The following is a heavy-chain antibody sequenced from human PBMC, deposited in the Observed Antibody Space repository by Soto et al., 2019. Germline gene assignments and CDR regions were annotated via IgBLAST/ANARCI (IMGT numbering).Heavy chain of an antibody. J-gene: IGHJ4*02. CDR3: ARVGPAHYYDSSGYYSPLDY. CDR1: GDTFSSYA. CDR2: IILMFGTA. Sequence: QVQLVQSGAEVKKPGSSVKVSCKASGDTFSSYAINWVRQAPGQGLEWMGGIILMFGTANYAQKFKGRVTITAGGSTSTVYMELSSLRSEDTAVYYCARVGPAHYYDSSGYYSPLDYWGQGTLVTVSS. D-gene: IGHD3-22*01. V-gene: IGHV1-69*01.